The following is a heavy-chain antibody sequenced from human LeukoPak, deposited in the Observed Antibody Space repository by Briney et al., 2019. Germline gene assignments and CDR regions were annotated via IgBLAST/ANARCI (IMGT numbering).Heavy chain of an antibody. CDR3: AKDRYSSGWYSDY. Sequence: PGRSLRLSCAASGFTFSSYGMHWVRQAPGKGLEWVAVISYDGSNKYYADSVKGRFTISRDHSKNTLYLQMNSLRAEDTAVYYCAKDRYSSGWYSDYWGQGTLVTVSS. J-gene: IGHJ4*02. CDR2: ISYDGSNK. D-gene: IGHD6-19*01. CDR1: GFTFSSYG. V-gene: IGHV3-30*18.